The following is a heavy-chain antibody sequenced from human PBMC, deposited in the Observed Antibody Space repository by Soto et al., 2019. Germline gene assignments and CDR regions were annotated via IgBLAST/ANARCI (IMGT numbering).Heavy chain of an antibody. D-gene: IGHD3-22*01. CDR1: GFTFSNAW. J-gene: IGHJ3*02. Sequence: GGSLRLSCAASGFTFSNAWMNWVRRAPGKGLEWVGRIKSKTDGGTTDYAAPVKGRFTISRDDSKNTLYLQMNSLKTEDTAVYYCTSYYYDSILGPRIWGQGTMVTVSS. CDR2: IKSKTDGGTT. V-gene: IGHV3-15*07. CDR3: TSYYYDSILGPRI.